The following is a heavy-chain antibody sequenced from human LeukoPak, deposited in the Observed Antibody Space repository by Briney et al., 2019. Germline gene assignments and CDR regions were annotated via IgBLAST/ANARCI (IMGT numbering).Heavy chain of an antibody. CDR2: INPNSGGT. J-gene: IGHJ4*02. CDR3: ARIGYNHYFDY. Sequence: ASVKVSCKASGYTFTDYYLHWVRQAPGQGLEWMGWINPNSGGTNFAQKFQGRVTMTRDTSITTAYMELSGLRSDDTAVYYCARIGYNHYFDYWGQGTLVTVSS. V-gene: IGHV1-2*02. D-gene: IGHD5-24*01. CDR1: GYTFTDYY.